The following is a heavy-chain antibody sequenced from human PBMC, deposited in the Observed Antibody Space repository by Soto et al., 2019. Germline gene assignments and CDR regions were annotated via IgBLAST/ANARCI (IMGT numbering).Heavy chain of an antibody. Sequence: SETLSLTCAVSGGSISSSDWWSWVRQPPGKGLEWIGEIYHSGSTNYNPSLKSRVTISVDKSKNQFSLKLSSVTAADTAVYYCARAPYSSSWYYFDYWGQGTLVTVSS. CDR1: GGSISSSDW. CDR2: IYHSGST. J-gene: IGHJ4*02. D-gene: IGHD6-13*01. CDR3: ARAPYSSSWYYFDY. V-gene: IGHV4-4*02.